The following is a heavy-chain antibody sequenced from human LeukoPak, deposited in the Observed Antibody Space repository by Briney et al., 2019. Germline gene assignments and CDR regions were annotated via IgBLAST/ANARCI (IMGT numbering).Heavy chain of an antibody. CDR3: ARFRFGELLLDY. J-gene: IGHJ4*02. CDR1: GFTFSTYA. Sequence: GGSLRLSCAASGFTFSTYAMNWVRQAPGKGLEWVSVISGSGGSTYYADSVKGRFTISRDNSKNTLYLQMNSLRAEDTAVYYCARFRFGELLLDYWGQGTLVTVSS. D-gene: IGHD3-10*01. V-gene: IGHV3-23*01. CDR2: ISGSGGST.